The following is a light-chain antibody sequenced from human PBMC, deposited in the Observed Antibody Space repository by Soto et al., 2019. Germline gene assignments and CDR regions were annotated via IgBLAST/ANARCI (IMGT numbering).Light chain of an antibody. CDR3: QQYYSYPYT. Sequence: AIRMTQSPSSLSASTGDRVTITCRASQGIRSYLAWYQQKPGKAPKLLIYAASTLQSGVPSRFSGSGSGTEFTLTISCLQSEDFATYYCQQYYSYPYTFGQGTKLEIK. CDR1: QGIRSY. V-gene: IGKV1-8*01. CDR2: AAS. J-gene: IGKJ2*01.